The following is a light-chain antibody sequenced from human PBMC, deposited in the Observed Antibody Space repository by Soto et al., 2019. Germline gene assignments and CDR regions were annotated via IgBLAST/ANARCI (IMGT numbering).Light chain of an antibody. V-gene: IGLV2-14*03. CDR2: DVI. CDR3: SSFTSSCTLV. J-gene: IGLJ2*01. Sequence: QSALTQPASVSGSPGQSITISCAGTSSDVGGYNYVSWYQQHPGKAPKLMTYDVINRPSGVSNRFSGSKSGNTASLTISGLQTEDEADYYCSSFTSSCTLVFGGGTKLTVL. CDR1: SSDVGGYNY.